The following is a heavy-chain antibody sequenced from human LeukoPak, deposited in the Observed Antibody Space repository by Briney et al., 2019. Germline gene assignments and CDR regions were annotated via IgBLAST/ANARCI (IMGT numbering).Heavy chain of an antibody. CDR2: IKSAGSSI. D-gene: IGHD4-23*01. V-gene: IGHV3-74*03. CDR3: TRDLDYGGKSNFDY. Sequence: GGSLRLACAASGFTFSSYWMHWVRQAPGKGLVWVSRIKSAGSSIMYADSAKGRFTISRDNAKNTLYLQMNSLRAEDTAVYYCTRDLDYGGKSNFDYWGQGTLVTVSS. J-gene: IGHJ4*02. CDR1: GFTFSSYW.